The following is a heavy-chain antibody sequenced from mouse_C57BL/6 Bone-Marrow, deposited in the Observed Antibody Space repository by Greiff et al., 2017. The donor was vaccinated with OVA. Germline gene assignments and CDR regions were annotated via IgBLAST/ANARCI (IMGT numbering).Heavy chain of an antibody. Sequence: QVQLQQSGAELVKPGASVKLSCKASGYTFTSYWMHWVKQRPGQGLEWIGMIHPNSGSTNYNEKFKSKATLTVDKSSSTAYMQLSSLTSEDSAVYYCARRWLTFAWFAYWGQGTLVTVSA. CDR3: ARRWLTFAWFAY. CDR1: GYTFTSYW. D-gene: IGHD2-3*01. V-gene: IGHV1-64*01. CDR2: IHPNSGST. J-gene: IGHJ3*01.